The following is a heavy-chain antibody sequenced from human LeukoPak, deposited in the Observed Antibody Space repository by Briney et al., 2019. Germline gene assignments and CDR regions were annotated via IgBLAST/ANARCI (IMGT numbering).Heavy chain of an antibody. CDR1: GYSFSSYA. CDR2: ISANNGNT. V-gene: IGHV1-18*01. Sequence: ASVKVSCKASGYSFSSYAISWVRQAPGQGLEWMGWISANNGNTNYAQKLQGGVTMTTDTSTSTAYMELRSLRSDDTAVYYCASVYFDFWGQGTLVTVSS. CDR3: ASVYFDF. J-gene: IGHJ4*02.